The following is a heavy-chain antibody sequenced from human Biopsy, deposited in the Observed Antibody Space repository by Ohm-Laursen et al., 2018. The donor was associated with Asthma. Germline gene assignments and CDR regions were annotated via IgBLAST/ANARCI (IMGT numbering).Heavy chain of an antibody. CDR1: GGTFSNFA. V-gene: IGHV1-69*01. CDR3: ARCQVGYSSGWSLLLKKIYYSGMDV. D-gene: IGHD6-19*01. CDR2: IMTVFGTT. Sequence: VSSVKVSCKPPGGTFSNFAISWVRQAPGQGLEWLGGIMTVFGTTNHAQKFQGRVTITADESTSTAYMEVTSLRSEDTAIYYCARCQVGYSSGWSLLLKKIYYSGMDVWGQGTAVTVSS. J-gene: IGHJ6*02.